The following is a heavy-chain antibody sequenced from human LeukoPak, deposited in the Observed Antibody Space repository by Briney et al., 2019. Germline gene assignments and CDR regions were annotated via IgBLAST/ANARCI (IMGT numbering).Heavy chain of an antibody. CDR2: IYYSGST. D-gene: IGHD3-22*01. CDR1: GGSISSYY. V-gene: IGHV4-59*01. Sequence: SETLSLTCTVSGGSISSYYWSWIRQPPGKGLEWIGYIYYSGSTNYNPSLKSRVTISVDTSKNQFSLKLSSVTAADTAVYYCARDSNYYDSSGEDAFDIWSQGTMVTVSS. CDR3: ARDSNYYDSSGEDAFDI. J-gene: IGHJ3*02.